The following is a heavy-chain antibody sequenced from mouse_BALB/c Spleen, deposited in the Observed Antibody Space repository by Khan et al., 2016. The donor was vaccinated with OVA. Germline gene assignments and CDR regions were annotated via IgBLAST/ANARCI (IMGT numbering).Heavy chain of an antibody. CDR3: ARSGYDYFAY. CDR2: IYPGDGDT. CDR1: GYAFSNYW. J-gene: IGHJ3*01. Sequence: QVRLQQSGAELVRPGSSVKISCKASGYAFSNYWMNWVKQMPGQGLEWIGQIYPGDGDTSFNGNFRGKATLTADKSSSTAYMQLSSLTSEDSAVYVWARSGYDYFAYWGQGTLGTVSA. V-gene: IGHV1-80*01. D-gene: IGHD2-14*01.